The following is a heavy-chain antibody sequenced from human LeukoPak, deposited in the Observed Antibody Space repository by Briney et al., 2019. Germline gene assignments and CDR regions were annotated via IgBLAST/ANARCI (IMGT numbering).Heavy chain of an antibody. D-gene: IGHD2-8*01. CDR3: ARVGLQYCTNGVCTSYYYYYMDV. J-gene: IGHJ6*03. CDR2: INQSGNT. Sequence: SETLSLTCAVYGGSFSGYHWSWIRQPPGKGLEWIGEINQSGNTNYNPSLKSRVTISVDTSKNQFSLKLSSVTAADTAVYYCARVGLQYCTNGVCTSYYYYYMDVWGKGTTVTVSS. CDR1: GGSFSGYH. V-gene: IGHV4-34*01.